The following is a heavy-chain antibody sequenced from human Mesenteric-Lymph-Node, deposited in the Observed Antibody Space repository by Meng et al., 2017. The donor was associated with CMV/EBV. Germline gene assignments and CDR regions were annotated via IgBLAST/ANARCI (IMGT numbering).Heavy chain of an antibody. CDR3: AGGPVHPFDY. CDR1: GLTFSRYG. Sequence: GGSLRLFCAASGLTFSRYGMHWVRQAPGKGLEWVAFIRYDGSNKYYADSVKGRFTISRDTSKKTLYPQVNRLRAEDTAVHYCAGGPVHPFDYWGQGTLVTVSS. CDR2: IRYDGSNK. D-gene: IGHD1-1*01. V-gene: IGHV3-30*02. J-gene: IGHJ4*02.